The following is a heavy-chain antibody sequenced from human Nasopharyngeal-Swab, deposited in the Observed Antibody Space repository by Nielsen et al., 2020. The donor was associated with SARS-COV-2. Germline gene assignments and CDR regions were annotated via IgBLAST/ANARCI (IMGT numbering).Heavy chain of an antibody. CDR3: ARYSSSWLYYYGMDV. J-gene: IGHJ6*02. D-gene: IGHD6-13*01. CDR2: IIPIFGTA. CDR1: GYTFTNYA. V-gene: IGHV1-69*13. Sequence: SVKVSCKASGYTFTNYAISWVRQAPGQGLEWMGGIIPIFGTANYAQKFQGRVTITADESTSTAYMELSSLRSEDTAVYYCARYSSSWLYYYGMDVWGQGTTVTVSS.